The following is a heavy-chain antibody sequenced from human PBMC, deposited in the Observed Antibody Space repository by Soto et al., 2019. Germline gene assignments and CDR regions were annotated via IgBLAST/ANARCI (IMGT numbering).Heavy chain of an antibody. D-gene: IGHD3-10*01. J-gene: IGHJ5*02. V-gene: IGHV4-39*01. CDR1: GGSISSFTYY. CDR3: ARRERYYGSPGWFDP. Sequence: SETLSLTCSVSGGSISSFTYYWGWIRQPPGKGLEWSGTVYYNENTYYNPSFKSRVTITVDTAKNQFSLNLRSVTGADTAMYFFARRERYYGSPGWFDPWGPGTLVTVS. CDR2: VYYNENT.